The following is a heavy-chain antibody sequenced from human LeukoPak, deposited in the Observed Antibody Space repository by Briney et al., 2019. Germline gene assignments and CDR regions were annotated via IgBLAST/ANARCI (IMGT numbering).Heavy chain of an antibody. V-gene: IGHV3-23*01. CDR2: ISGSNDAT. CDR3: ARNLGSVLGYNYYYYGLDV. J-gene: IGHJ6*02. CDR1: GFTFSSYV. D-gene: IGHD2-15*01. Sequence: GGSLRLSCTASGFTFSSYVMRWVRQSPGKGLEWVSGISGSNDATDYADSVRGRFTISRDNSQNTLFLEMNTLRAEDTAVYYCARNLGSVLGYNYYYYGLDVWGQGTTVTVSS.